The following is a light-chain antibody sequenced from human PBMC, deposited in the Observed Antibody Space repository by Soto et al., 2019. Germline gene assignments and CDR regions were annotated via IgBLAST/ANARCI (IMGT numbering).Light chain of an antibody. J-gene: IGLJ2*01. CDR1: RSNIGGNI. CDR2: SNH. Sequence: QSVLTQPPSMSGTPVKRVTSSCSGSRSNIGGNIVNWYQQLPGTAPKLLIYSNHQRPSGVPDRFSGSKSGTSASLAISGLQSDDEADYYCAAWDDSLHGVVFGGGTTLTVL. CDR3: AAWDDSLHGVV. V-gene: IGLV1-44*01.